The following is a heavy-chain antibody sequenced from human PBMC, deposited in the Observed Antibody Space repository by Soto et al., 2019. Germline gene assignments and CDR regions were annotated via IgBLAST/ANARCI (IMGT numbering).Heavy chain of an antibody. V-gene: IGHV3-23*01. CDR1: GFTFGNYA. J-gene: IGHJ4*02. Sequence: EVQLLESGGGLVQPGGTLRHSCAASGFTFGNYAFSWVRQAPGKGLEWVSVISGGGDATYYPDSVKGRFTTSRDNSKNTAYLQMNSLRAEDTAVYYCAKKSLGSITLPALYYFDYWGQGTLVTVSS. D-gene: IGHD7-27*01. CDR2: ISGGGDAT. CDR3: AKKSLGSITLPALYYFDY.